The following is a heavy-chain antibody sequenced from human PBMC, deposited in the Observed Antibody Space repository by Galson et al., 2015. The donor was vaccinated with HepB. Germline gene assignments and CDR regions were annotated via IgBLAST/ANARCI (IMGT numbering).Heavy chain of an antibody. D-gene: IGHD2-15*01. Sequence: SVKVSCKASGYTFTTYGISWVRQAPGQGLEWMGWISANNGNTNYAQKLQGRVTMTTDTSTSTAYMELRSLRSDDTAVYYCARDQIVVVVAATYYGMDVWGQGTTVTVSS. V-gene: IGHV1-18*04. CDR2: ISANNGNT. CDR3: ARDQIVVVVAATYYGMDV. J-gene: IGHJ6*02. CDR1: GYTFTTYG.